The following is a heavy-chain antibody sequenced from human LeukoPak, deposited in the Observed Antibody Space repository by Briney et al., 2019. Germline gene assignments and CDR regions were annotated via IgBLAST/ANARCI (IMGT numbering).Heavy chain of an antibody. J-gene: IGHJ4*02. V-gene: IGHV1-18*01. D-gene: IGHD6-19*01. CDR3: ARDIAVAIDY. CDR1: GYTFTSYG. Sequence: ASVKVSCKASGYTFTSYGISWVRQAPGQGLEWMGWISAYNGNTNYAQKFQGRVTMTRDTSISTAYMELSRLRSDDTAVYYCARDIAVAIDYWGQGTLVTVSS. CDR2: ISAYNGNT.